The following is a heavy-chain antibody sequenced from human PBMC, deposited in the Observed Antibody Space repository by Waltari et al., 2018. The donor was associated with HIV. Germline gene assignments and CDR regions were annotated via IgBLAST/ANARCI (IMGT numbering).Heavy chain of an antibody. CDR2: IIPAFGTA. CDR3: ARDHRGNKLLYGMDV. Sequence: QVQLVQSGAEVKKPGSSVWVSCKVSGGTFSSYASNWVRQALRQGLEWMGGIIPAFGTANYAERFQGRVTITADEYTSTAYMDLSSLRSEDTAVYFCARDHRGNKLLYGMDVWGQGTTVTV. CDR1: GGTFSSYA. J-gene: IGHJ6*02. V-gene: IGHV1-69*01.